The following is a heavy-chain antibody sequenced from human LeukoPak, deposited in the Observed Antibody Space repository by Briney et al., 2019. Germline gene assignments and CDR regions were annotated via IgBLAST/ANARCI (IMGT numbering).Heavy chain of an antibody. J-gene: IGHJ5*02. Sequence: GASVKVSCKASGYTFSGYYINWVRQAPGQGLERMGWISANSGGTNYAQKFQGRVTITRDTSITTAYMELKSLRSDDTAVFYCARGPCRSVDPAMIASSFDLWRQGTLVSV. CDR3: ARGPCRSVDPAMIASSFDL. CDR1: GYTFSGYY. CDR2: ISANSGGT. D-gene: IGHD5-18*01. V-gene: IGHV1-2*02.